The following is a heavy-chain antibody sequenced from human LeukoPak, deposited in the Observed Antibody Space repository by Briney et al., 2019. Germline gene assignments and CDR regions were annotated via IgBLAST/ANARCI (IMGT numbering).Heavy chain of an antibody. V-gene: IGHV3-30*18. J-gene: IGHJ4*02. CDR3: AKAPVIAVAVNFDY. Sequence: GGSLRLSCAASGFTFSSYGMHWVRQAPGKGLEWVAVISYDGSNKYYADSVKGRFTISRDNSKNTLYLQMNSLRAEDTAVYYCAKAPVIAVAVNFDYWGQGTLVTVSS. D-gene: IGHD6-19*01. CDR2: ISYDGSNK. CDR1: GFTFSSYG.